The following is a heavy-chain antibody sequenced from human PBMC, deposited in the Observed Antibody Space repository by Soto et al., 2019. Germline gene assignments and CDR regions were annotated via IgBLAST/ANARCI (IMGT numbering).Heavy chain of an antibody. V-gene: IGHV4-31*03. CDR1: GDAIYIGGYY. J-gene: IGHJ5*02. CDR3: ARDGSSAANWIDP. D-gene: IGHD2-2*01. CDR2: IYHTGKT. Sequence: SETLSLTCTVSGDAIYIGGYYWTWIRQHPGKGLEWIGYIYHTGKTYYNPSLESRVTMSVDTSKNQLPLKLASGIAADTAGASVARDGSSAANWIDPWGQGTLFTVSS.